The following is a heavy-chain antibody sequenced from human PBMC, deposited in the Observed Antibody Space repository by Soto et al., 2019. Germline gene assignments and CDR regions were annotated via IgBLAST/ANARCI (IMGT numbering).Heavy chain of an antibody. J-gene: IGHJ3*02. D-gene: IGHD3-16*01. CDR1: GDSVSSNSAA. Sequence: SQTLSLTCAISGDSVSSNSAAWNWIRQSPSRGLEWLGRTYYRSKWYNDYAVSVKSRVTINPDTSKNQFSLQLNSVTPEETAVYYCARDQGLELRKRPYYDYIWGSIGKKNAFDIWGQGTMVTVSS. CDR2: TYYRSKWYN. V-gene: IGHV6-1*01. CDR3: ARDQGLELRKRPYYDYIWGSIGKKNAFDI.